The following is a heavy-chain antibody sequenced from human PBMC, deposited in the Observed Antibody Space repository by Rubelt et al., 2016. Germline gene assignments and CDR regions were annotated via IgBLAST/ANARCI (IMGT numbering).Heavy chain of an antibody. CDR2: INDGGDNA. CDR1: GFSFSNYA. Sequence: EVQLLESGGGLVQPGGSLRLSCAASGFSFSNYAMSWVRQAPGKGPEWVSGINDGGDNAYYADSVKGRFTISRDNSENTLYLQMDSLRAEDTAVYYWAPKMGGAAPCEYWGQGTLVTVSS. V-gene: IGHV3-23*01. CDR3: APKMGGAAPCEY. J-gene: IGHJ4*02. D-gene: IGHD2-15*01.